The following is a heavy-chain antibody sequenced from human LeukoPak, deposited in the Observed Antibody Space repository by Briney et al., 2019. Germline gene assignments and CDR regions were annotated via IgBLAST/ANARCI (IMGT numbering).Heavy chain of an antibody. J-gene: IGHJ6*03. Sequence: SETLSLTCAVSGGSISSGGYSWSWIRQPPGKGLEWIGYIYHSGSTYYNPSLKSRVTISVDRSKNQFSLKLSSVTAADTAVYYCARERHYSMDVWGQGTTVTVSS. CDR3: ARERHYSMDV. V-gene: IGHV4-30-2*01. CDR1: GGSISSGGYS. CDR2: IYHSGST.